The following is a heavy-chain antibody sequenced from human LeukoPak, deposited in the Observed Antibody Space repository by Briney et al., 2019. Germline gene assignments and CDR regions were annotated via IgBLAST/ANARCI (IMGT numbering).Heavy chain of an antibody. CDR3: ARDKGYYGSGTQGWFDP. V-gene: IGHV4-4*07. J-gene: IGHJ5*02. CDR1: GGSISGDY. Sequence: SETLSLTCTVSGGSISGDYWSWIRQPAGTGLEWIGRIYTSGSTIYNPSLKSRVTISVDTSKNQFSLKLSSVTAADTAVYYCARDKGYYGSGTQGWFDPWGQGTLVTVSS. CDR2: IYTSGST. D-gene: IGHD3-10*01.